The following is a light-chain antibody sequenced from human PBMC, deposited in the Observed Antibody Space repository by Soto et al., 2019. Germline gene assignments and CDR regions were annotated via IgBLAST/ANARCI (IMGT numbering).Light chain of an antibody. CDR3: QSYDSSLSGSVV. V-gene: IGLV1-40*01. CDR2: GYM. J-gene: IGLJ2*01. Sequence: QSVLTQPPSVSGAPGQRVTISCTGSGSNIGAGYDVHWYQQLPGTAPKLLIYGYMNRPSGVPDRFSGSKSGTSASLAITGLQAEDEADYYCQSYDSSLSGSVVFGGGTQLTVL. CDR1: GSNIGAGYD.